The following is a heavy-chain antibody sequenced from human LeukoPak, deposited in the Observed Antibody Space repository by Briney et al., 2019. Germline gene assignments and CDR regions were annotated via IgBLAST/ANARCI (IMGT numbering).Heavy chain of an antibody. J-gene: IGHJ5*02. Sequence: GASVKVSCKAPGYTFTGQYIHWVRQAPGQGLEWMGWINPNSGGTNYAQKFQGRVTMTRDTSITTTYMELSRLRSDDTAVYYCARVVTTTWNSYTGWFDPWGQGTLVTVSS. CDR3: ARVVTTTWNSYTGWFDP. CDR1: GYTFTGQY. D-gene: IGHD4-11*01. CDR2: INPNSGGT. V-gene: IGHV1-2*02.